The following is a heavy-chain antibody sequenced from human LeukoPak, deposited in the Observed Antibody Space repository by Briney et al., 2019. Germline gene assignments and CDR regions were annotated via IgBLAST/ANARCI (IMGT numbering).Heavy chain of an antibody. CDR3: ARDGTYSNTWAYSYPFDY. J-gene: IGHJ4*02. V-gene: IGHV3-48*01. CDR1: GFTFSTHS. Sequence: QPGGSLRLSCAATGFTFSTHSMNWVRQAPGKGLEWVSYISSTSSPIYYADSVKGRFTISRDNAKNSLYLQMNSLRAEDTAVYYCARDGTYSNTWAYSYPFDYWGQGTLVTVSS. D-gene: IGHD6-13*01. CDR2: ISSTSSPI.